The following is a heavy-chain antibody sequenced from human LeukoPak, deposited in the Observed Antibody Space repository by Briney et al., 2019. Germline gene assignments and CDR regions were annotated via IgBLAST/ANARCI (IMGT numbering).Heavy chain of an antibody. CDR1: GFTFSSYW. D-gene: IGHD3-9*01. CDR2: IKQDGSEK. Sequence: GGSLRLSCAASGFTFSSYWMSWVRQAPGKGLEWVANIKQDGSEKYYVDSVKGQFTISRDNAKNSLYLQMNSLRAEDTAVYYCARVWYFDFLDAFDIWGQGTMVTVSS. CDR3: ARVWYFDFLDAFDI. J-gene: IGHJ3*02. V-gene: IGHV3-7*01.